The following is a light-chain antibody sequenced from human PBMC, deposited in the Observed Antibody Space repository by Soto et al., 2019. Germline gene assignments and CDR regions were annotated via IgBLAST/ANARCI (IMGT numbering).Light chain of an antibody. J-gene: IGLJ1*01. CDR2: EVS. Sequence: XSALTQPRSASGSFGQSVTISCTGNSSDVGGYNYVSWYQQHPGKAPKLMIYEVSERPSGVPDRFSGSKSGNTASLTVSGLQADDEADYYCSSYSGTNYHYVFGTGTKVTVL. CDR1: SSDVGGYNY. CDR3: SSYSGTNYHYV. V-gene: IGLV2-8*01.